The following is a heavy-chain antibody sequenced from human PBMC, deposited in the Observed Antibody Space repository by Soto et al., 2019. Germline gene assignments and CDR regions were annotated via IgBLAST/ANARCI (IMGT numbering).Heavy chain of an antibody. Sequence: QVQLVQSGAEVKKPGSSVKVSCKASGGTFSSDSFSWVRQAPGQGLEWMGGIIPMFDTPIYAQKFQDRVTITADESTSTAYMQLSSLRSGDTAVYYCARSGGLDRDFNCWGQGSLVTVSS. CDR1: GGTFSSDS. CDR2: IIPMFDTP. J-gene: IGHJ4*02. D-gene: IGHD2-15*01. V-gene: IGHV1-69*12. CDR3: ARSGGLDRDFNC.